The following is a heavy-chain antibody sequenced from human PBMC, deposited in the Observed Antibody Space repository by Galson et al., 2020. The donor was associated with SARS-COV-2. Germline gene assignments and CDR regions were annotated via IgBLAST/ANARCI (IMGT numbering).Heavy chain of an antibody. V-gene: IGHV1-18*01. J-gene: IGHJ6*02. CDR1: GYTFTSYG. Sequence: ASVKVSCKASGYTFTSYGISWVRQAPGQGLEWMGWISAYNGNTNYAQKLQGRVTMTTDTSTSTAYMELRSLRSDDTAVYYCAREEDPGSDLVYYYYGVDVWGQGTRVTVSS. CDR3: AREEDPGSDLVYYYYGVDV. D-gene: IGHD3-10*01. CDR2: ISAYNGNT.